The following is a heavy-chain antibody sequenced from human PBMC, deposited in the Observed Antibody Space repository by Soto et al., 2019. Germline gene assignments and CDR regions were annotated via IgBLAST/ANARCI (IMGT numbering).Heavy chain of an antibody. CDR3: AGPHNYFDY. Sequence: GGSLRLSCAASGFTFSSYAMHWVRQALGKGLEWVAVISYDGSNKYYADSVKGRFTISRDNSKNTLYLQMNSLRAEDTAVYYCAGPHNYFDYWGQGTLVTVSS. V-gene: IGHV3-30-3*01. J-gene: IGHJ4*02. CDR2: ISYDGSNK. CDR1: GFTFSSYA.